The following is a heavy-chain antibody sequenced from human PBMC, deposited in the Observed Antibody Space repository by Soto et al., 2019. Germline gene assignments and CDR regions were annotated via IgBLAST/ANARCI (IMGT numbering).Heavy chain of an antibody. V-gene: IGHV1-69*13. D-gene: IGHD2-2*01. CDR3: ASTQDIVLVPAAMGWFAP. CDR2: IIPIFGTA. CDR1: GGTFSSYT. Sequence: SVKVSCKASGGTFSSYTISWVRQAPGQGLEWMGRIIPIFGTANYAQKFQGRVTITADESTSTAYMELSSLRSEDTAVYYCASTQDIVLVPAAMGWFAPWGQGTLVTVSS. J-gene: IGHJ5*02.